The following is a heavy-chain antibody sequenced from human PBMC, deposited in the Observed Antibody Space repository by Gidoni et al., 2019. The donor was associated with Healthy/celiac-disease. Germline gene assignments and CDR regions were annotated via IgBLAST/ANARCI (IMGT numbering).Heavy chain of an antibody. Sequence: QVQLQESGPGLVKPSQTLSLTCTVPGCSISSGGYYWSWIRPHPGKGLEWVGYISYSGSTYYNPSLKSRVSISLDTSKNQFSLKLRSVTAADTAVYYCASTDGVAPAATPGFDYFDYWGQGTLVTVSS. CDR3: ASTDGVAPAATPGFDYFDY. D-gene: IGHD2-2*01. V-gene: IGHV4-31*03. CDR2: ISYSGST. CDR1: GCSISSGGYY. J-gene: IGHJ4*02.